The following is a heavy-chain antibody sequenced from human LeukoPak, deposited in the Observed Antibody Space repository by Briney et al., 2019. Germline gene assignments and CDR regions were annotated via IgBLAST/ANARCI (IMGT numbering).Heavy chain of an antibody. CDR3: ARVFCSGGSCYLDY. V-gene: IGHV4-59*11. Sequence: SQTLSLTCSVSGDSIRSHYWSWVRQPPGKGLEWIGYVSYNSVATNYNPSLKSRVTISVQTSKNQFSLKLSSVTAADTAVYYCARVFCSGGSCYLDYWGQGTLVTVSS. CDR2: VSYNSVAT. J-gene: IGHJ4*02. CDR1: GDSIRSHY. D-gene: IGHD2-15*01.